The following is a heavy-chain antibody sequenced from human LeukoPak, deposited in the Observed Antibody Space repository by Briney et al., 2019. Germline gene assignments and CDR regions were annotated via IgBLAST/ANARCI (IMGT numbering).Heavy chain of an antibody. CDR3: ARDHGGNSLFDY. CDR2: ISGSGGST. Sequence: PGGSLRLSCAASGFTFSSYGMSWVRQAPGKGLEWVSAISGSGGSTYYADSVKGRFTISRDNSKNTLYLQMNSLRAEDTAVYYCARDHGGNSLFDYWGQGTLVTVSS. D-gene: IGHD4-23*01. J-gene: IGHJ4*02. CDR1: GFTFSSYG. V-gene: IGHV3-23*01.